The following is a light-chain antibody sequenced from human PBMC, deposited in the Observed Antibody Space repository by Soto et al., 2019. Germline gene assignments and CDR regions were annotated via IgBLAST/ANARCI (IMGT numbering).Light chain of an antibody. V-gene: IGLV2-14*01. CDR3: SSYTSSNTLV. CDR1: RSDVGAYNY. CDR2: EVS. J-gene: IGLJ2*01. Sequence: QSALTQPACVSGSRGQSITISCTGTRSDVGAYNYVSWYQQHPGKAPKLMIFEVSDRPSGVSNRFSGSKSGNTASLTISGLQAEDEADYYCSSYTSSNTLVFGGGTKLTAL.